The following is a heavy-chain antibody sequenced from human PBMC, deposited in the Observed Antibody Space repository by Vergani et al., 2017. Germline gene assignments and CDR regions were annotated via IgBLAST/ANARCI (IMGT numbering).Heavy chain of an antibody. J-gene: IGHJ6*02. V-gene: IGHV4-34*01. CDR2: INHSGST. CDR3: ARGGFTKTFNKLYDLRMDV. Sequence: QVPLRQWGAGLLKTSETLSLPCAVYGGSFRGYYWSWIRQPPGKGLEWIGEINHSGSTNYNPSRKSRVTISVDTSKNQFSLSLSTVTAAETAVYYCARGGFTKTFNKLYDLRMDVWGQGTTVTVSS. CDR1: GGSFRGYY. D-gene: IGHD5/OR15-5a*01.